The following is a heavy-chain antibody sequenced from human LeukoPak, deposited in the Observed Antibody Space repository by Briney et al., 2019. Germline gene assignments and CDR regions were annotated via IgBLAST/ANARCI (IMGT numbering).Heavy chain of an antibody. CDR2: ISAYNGNT. CDR1: GYSFSGHG. CDR3: ARPGADCGSAGCYTYPYYGLDV. Sequence: PGASVKVSCKASGYSFSGHGITWVRQAPGQGLEWMGWISAYNGNTKYAQNLQGRVTMTTDISTSTAYMELRSLRSDDTAVYYCARPGADCGSAGCYTYPYYGLDVWARGPRSPSP. V-gene: IGHV1-18*01. J-gene: IGHJ6*02. D-gene: IGHD2-2*02.